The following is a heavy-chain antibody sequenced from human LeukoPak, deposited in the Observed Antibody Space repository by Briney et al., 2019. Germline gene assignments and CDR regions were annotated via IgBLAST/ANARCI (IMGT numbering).Heavy chain of an antibody. CDR3: ARDWLVGVTTALDS. Sequence: GASVKVSCKASGYTFTDYYFHWVRQAPGQGLEWMGIINPASGSTTYAQSFQGRVTMTRDTSTSTVYMEPSSLRSEDTAVYFCARDWLVGVTTALDSWGQGTLVIVSS. J-gene: IGHJ4*02. CDR2: INPASGST. D-gene: IGHD4-17*01. V-gene: IGHV1-46*01. CDR1: GYTFTDYY.